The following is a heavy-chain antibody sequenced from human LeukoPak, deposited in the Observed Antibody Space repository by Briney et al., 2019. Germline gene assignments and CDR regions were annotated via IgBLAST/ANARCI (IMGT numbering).Heavy chain of an antibody. CDR3: ARERRTKGVAPSIAQPDDAFDI. CDR2: IVVGSGNT. Sequence: ASVKVSCKASGFTFTSSAMQWVRQARGQRLEWIGWIVVGSGNTNYAQKFQERVTITRDMSTSTAYMELSRLRSDDTAVYYCARERRTKGVAPSIAQPDDAFDIWGQGTMVTVSS. CDR1: GFTFTSSA. V-gene: IGHV1-58*02. J-gene: IGHJ3*02. D-gene: IGHD3-3*01.